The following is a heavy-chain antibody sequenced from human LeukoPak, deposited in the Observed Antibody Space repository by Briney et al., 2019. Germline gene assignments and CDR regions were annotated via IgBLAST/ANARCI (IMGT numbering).Heavy chain of an antibody. D-gene: IGHD1-7*01. CDR3: AREDDWNYEDY. CDR1: GFTFDDYV. Sequence: GGSLRLSCAASGFTFDDYVMHWVRQAPGKGLEWVSSISWNSGTIGYADSVKGRFTISRDNAKNSLYLQMNSLRAEDTAIYFCAREDDWNYEDYWGQGTLVTVSS. J-gene: IGHJ4*02. V-gene: IGHV3-9*01. CDR2: ISWNSGTI.